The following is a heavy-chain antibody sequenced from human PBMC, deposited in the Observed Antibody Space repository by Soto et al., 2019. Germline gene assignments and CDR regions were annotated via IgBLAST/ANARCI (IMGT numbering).Heavy chain of an antibody. CDR1: GGTFSSYA. CDR2: IIPIFGTA. CDR3: ARDPPSCSGGSCYSGGMDV. D-gene: IGHD2-15*01. V-gene: IGHV1-69*01. Sequence: QVQLVQSGAEVKKPGSSVKVSCKASGGTFSSYAISWVRQAPGQGLEWMGGIIPIFGTANYAQKFQGRVTITADEYTSTAYMELSSLRSEDTAVYYCARDPPSCSGGSCYSGGMDVWGQGTTVTVSS. J-gene: IGHJ6*02.